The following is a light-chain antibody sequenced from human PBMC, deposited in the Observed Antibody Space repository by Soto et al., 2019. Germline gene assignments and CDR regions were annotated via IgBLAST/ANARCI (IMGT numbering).Light chain of an antibody. V-gene: IGLV2-11*01. J-gene: IGLJ2*01. Sequence: QSALTKPRSVSGSPGQSVTISCAGTSSDVGGYNYVSWYQQYPGKAPKLMISDVSKRPSGVPDRVSGSKSGNTASLTISGLQAEDEADYYCCSYAGTYTPVVFGGGTKLTVL. CDR2: DVS. CDR3: CSYAGTYTPVV. CDR1: SSDVGGYNY.